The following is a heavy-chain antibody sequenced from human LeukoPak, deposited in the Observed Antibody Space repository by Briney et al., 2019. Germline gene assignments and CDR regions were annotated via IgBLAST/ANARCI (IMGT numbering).Heavy chain of an antibody. Sequence: GGSLRLSCAASGFTFSSYAMSWVRQAPGKGLEWVSSVSGSGGSTYYADSVKGWFTISRDNSKNTLYLQMNSLRAEDTAVYYCAKGSLYYYDSGGYRYFDYWGQGTLVTVSS. V-gene: IGHV3-23*01. J-gene: IGHJ4*02. CDR2: VSGSGGST. CDR3: AKGSLYYYDSGGYRYFDY. D-gene: IGHD3-22*01. CDR1: GFTFSSYA.